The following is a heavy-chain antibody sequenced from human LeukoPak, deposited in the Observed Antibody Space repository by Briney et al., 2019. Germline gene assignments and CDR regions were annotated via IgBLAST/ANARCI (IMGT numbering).Heavy chain of an antibody. Sequence: SETLSLTCAVSGGSLSSGGYSWSWIRQPPGKGLEWIGYIYHSGSTYYNPSLKSRVTISVDRSKNQFSLKLSSVTAADTAVYYCARFVAWYFDYWGQGTLVTVSS. CDR1: GGSLSSGGYS. CDR2: IYHSGST. J-gene: IGHJ4*02. V-gene: IGHV4-30-2*01. CDR3: ARFVAWYFDY.